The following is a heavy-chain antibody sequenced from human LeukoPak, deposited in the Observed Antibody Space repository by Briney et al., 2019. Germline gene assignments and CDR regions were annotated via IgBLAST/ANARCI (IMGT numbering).Heavy chain of an antibody. J-gene: IGHJ3*02. Sequence: ASVKVSCKASGFTFTGYYIHWVRQAPGQGLEWMGRINPNSGGTNYAQKFQGRVTMTRDTSINIAYMELNRLRSDDTAVYYCATATVAGTDAFDIWGQGTMVTVSS. CDR3: ATATVAGTDAFDI. CDR1: GFTFTGYY. V-gene: IGHV1-2*06. D-gene: IGHD6-19*01. CDR2: INPNSGGT.